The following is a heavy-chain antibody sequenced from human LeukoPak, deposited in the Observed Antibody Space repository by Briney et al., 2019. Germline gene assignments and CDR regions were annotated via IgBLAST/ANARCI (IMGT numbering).Heavy chain of an antibody. CDR1: GFTFDDYA. CDR2: ISGDGGST. CDR3: AKDQTVAGTYDS. V-gene: IGHV3-43*02. Sequence: GGSLRLSCAASGFTFDDYAMHWVRQAPGKGLEWVSLISGDGGSTYYADSVKGRFTISRDKSENTLHLQMNSLRAEDTAIYYCAKDQTVAGTYDSWGRGTLVIVSS. D-gene: IGHD6-19*01. J-gene: IGHJ4*02.